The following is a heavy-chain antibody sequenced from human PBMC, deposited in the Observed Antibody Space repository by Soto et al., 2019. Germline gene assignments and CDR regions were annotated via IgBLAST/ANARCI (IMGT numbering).Heavy chain of an antibody. CDR1: GGSISSHY. D-gene: IGHD5-12*01. Sequence: SETLSLTCTVSGGSISSHYWSWIRQPPGQGLEWIGYIYYSGGTNYNPSLKSRVTISVDTSKSQFSLRLSSVTAADTAVYFCARLDGYGHYFDYWGQGALVTVSS. V-gene: IGHV4-59*08. CDR2: IYYSGGT. CDR3: ARLDGYGHYFDY. J-gene: IGHJ4*02.